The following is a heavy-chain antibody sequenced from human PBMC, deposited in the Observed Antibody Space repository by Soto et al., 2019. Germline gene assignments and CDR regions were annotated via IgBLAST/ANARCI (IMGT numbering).Heavy chain of an antibody. CDR1: GGSFSGYY. J-gene: IGHJ6*02. CDR2: INHSGST. CDR3: AREYYGSGSYYTLPLGGMDV. V-gene: IGHV4-34*01. D-gene: IGHD3-10*01. Sequence: QVQLQQWGAGLLKPSETLSLTCAVYGGSFSGYYWSWIRQPPGKGLEWIGEINHSGSTNYNPSLKSRVTISVDTSKNQFSLKLSSVTAADTAVYYCAREYYGSGSYYTLPLGGMDVWGQGTTVTVSS.